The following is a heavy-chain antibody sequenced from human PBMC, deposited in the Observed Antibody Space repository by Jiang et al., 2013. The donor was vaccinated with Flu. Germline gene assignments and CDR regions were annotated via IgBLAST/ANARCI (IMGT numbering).Heavy chain of an antibody. Sequence: VQLVESGGGVVQPGRSLRLSCAASGFTFSSYTMHWVRQAPGKGLEWVALISFDGSNKYYADSVKGRFTISRDNSKNALFLQMNSLRADDTAVYYCARRGLWTGEFATDSWGQGTLVTVSS. CDR3: ARRGLWTGEFATDS. V-gene: IGHV3-30-3*01. CDR1: GFTFSSYT. J-gene: IGHJ4*02. CDR2: ISFDGSNK. D-gene: IGHD3/OR15-3a*01.